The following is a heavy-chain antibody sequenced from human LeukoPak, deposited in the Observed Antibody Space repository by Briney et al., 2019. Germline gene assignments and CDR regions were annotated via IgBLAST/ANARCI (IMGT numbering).Heavy chain of an antibody. V-gene: IGHV3-23*01. CDR1: GFTFSSYA. D-gene: IGHD3-10*01. CDR3: AKVWFGDWYYYYYMDV. CDR2: ISGSGGST. J-gene: IGHJ6*03. Sequence: PGGSLRLSCAASGFTFSSYAMSWVRQAPGEGLEWVSAISGSGGSTYYTDSVKGRFTISRDNSKNTLYLQMNSLRAEDTAVYYCAKVWFGDWYYYYYMDVWGKGTTVTVSS.